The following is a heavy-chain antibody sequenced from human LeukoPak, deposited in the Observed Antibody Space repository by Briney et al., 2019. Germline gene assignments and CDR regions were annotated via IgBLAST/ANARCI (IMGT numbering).Heavy chain of an antibody. V-gene: IGHV4-38-2*02. Sequence: TASETLSLTCTVSGYSISSSYYWGWIRQPPGKGLEWIGSIYYSGSTYYNPSLKSRVTISVDTSKNQFSLKLSSVTAADTAVYYCARDPIDGVLLWFGEPLYYFDYWGQGTLVTVSS. CDR2: IYYSGST. J-gene: IGHJ4*02. D-gene: IGHD3-10*01. CDR1: GYSISSSYY. CDR3: ARDPIDGVLLWFGEPLYYFDY.